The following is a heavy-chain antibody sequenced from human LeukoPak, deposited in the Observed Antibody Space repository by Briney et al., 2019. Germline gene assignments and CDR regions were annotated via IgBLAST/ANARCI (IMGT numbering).Heavy chain of an antibody. CDR2: ISGNDDGT. V-gene: IGHV3-23*01. CDR1: GFTFSSYG. D-gene: IGHD1-26*01. Sequence: GGSLRLSCAASGFTFSSYGMTWVRQAPGKGLEWVSSISGNDDGTYYADSVKGRFTISRDNAKNTLYLQMNSLRAEDTAVYYCARDEVGVGATHDYWGQGTLVTASS. CDR3: ARDEVGVGATHDY. J-gene: IGHJ4*02.